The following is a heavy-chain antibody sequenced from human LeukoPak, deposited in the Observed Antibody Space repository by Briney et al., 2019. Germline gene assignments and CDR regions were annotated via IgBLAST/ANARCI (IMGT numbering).Heavy chain of an antibody. CDR3: AREGGSCYFDY. CDR1: GFTVSSNY. V-gene: IGHV3-66*02. Sequence: LGGSLRLSCAASGFTVSSNYMSWVRQAPGKGLEWVSVIYSGGSTYYADSVKGRFTISRDNSKNTLYLQMNSLRAEDTAVYYCAREGGSCYFDYWGQGTLVTVSS. J-gene: IGHJ4*02. D-gene: IGHD2-15*01. CDR2: IYSGGST.